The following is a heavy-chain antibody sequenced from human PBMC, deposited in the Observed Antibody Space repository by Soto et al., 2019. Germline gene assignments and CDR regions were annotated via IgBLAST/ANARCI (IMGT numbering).Heavy chain of an antibody. CDR1: GYTFTSYG. D-gene: IGHD2-21*02. V-gene: IGHV1-18*01. CDR2: ISAYNGNT. CDR3: ARFCGGDCYYNWFDP. J-gene: IGHJ5*02. Sequence: GASVKVSCKASGYTFTSYGISWVRQAPGQGREWMGWISAYNGNTNYAQKLQGRVTMTTATSKSTAYMELRSLRSDDTAVYYCARFCGGDCYYNWFDPWGQGTLVTVSS.